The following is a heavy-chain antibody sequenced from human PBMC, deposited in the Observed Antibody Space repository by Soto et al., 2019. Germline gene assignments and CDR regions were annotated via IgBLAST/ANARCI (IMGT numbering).Heavy chain of an antibody. Sequence: ESGGGVVQLGTSLRVSCVGSGFTFRSYVIHWVRQAPGKGLEWVALTSYDGSDKYYADSVRGRFTISRDNSRNTVDLQMDSLRLEDTALYYCARWGTTGGLDVWGQGTLVSVSS. CDR3: ARWGTTGGLDV. J-gene: IGHJ1*01. CDR1: GFTFRSYV. D-gene: IGHD3-16*01. V-gene: IGHV3-30*19. CDR2: TSYDGSDK.